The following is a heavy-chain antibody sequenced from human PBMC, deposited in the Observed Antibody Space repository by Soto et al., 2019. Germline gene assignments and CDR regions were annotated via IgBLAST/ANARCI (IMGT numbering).Heavy chain of an antibody. CDR2: INPNSGGT. CDR3: ARDSSSSTVSHGMDV. Sequence: ASVKVSCKASGYTFTGYYMHWVRQAPGQGLEWMGWINPNSGGTNYAQKFQGWVTMTRDTSISTAYMELSRLRSDDTAVYYCARDSSSSTVSHGMDVWGQGTTVTVSS. CDR1: GYTFTGYY. J-gene: IGHJ6*02. V-gene: IGHV1-2*04. D-gene: IGHD6-6*01.